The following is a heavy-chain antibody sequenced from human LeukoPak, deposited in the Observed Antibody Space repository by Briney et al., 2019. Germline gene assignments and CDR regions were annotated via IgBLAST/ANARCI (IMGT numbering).Heavy chain of an antibody. CDR1: GYTFTTYG. V-gene: IGHV1-18*01. D-gene: IGHD6-13*01. CDR2: ISAYNGNT. Sequence: GASVRVSCKASGYTFTTYGISWVRQAPGQGLEWMGWISAYNGNTNFAQKVQDRVTMTTDTSTSTAYMELGSLRSDDTAVYYCARDRSAYSSSPLYWGQGTLVTVSS. CDR3: ARDRSAYSSSPLY. J-gene: IGHJ4*02.